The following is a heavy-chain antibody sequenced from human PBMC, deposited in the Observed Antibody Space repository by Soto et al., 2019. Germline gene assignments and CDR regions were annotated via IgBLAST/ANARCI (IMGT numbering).Heavy chain of an antibody. CDR3: HSSRDDKFAY. Sequence: EVQLVESGGGLVQPGGSLRLSCEASGLTFNNYWMHWVRQAPGKGLMWVARISDDGSTTTYADSVKGRFTISRDNAKNTLFLQMNSLRADDTAVYDCHSSRDDKFAYWGQGTLVTVSS. V-gene: IGHV3-74*01. J-gene: IGHJ4*02. CDR2: ISDDGSTT. CDR1: GLTFNNYW. D-gene: IGHD6-6*01.